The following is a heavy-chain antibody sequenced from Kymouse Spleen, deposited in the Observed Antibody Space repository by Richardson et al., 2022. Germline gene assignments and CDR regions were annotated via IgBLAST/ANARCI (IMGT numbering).Heavy chain of an antibody. D-gene: IGHD6-19*01. V-gene: IGHV3-33*01. Sequence: QVQLVESGGGVVQPGRSLRLSCAASGFTFSSYGMHWVRQAPGKGLEWVAVIWYDGSNKYYADSVKGRFTISRDNSKNTLYLQMNSLRAEDTAVYYCARDYRIAVAGLDAFDIWGQGTMVTVSS. CDR3: ARDYRIAVAGLDAFDI. CDR1: GFTFSSYG. CDR2: IWYDGSNK. J-gene: IGHJ3*02.